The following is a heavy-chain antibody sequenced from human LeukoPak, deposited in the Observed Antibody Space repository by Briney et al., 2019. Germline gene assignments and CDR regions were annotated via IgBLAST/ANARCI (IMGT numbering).Heavy chain of an antibody. J-gene: IGHJ5*02. Sequence: SETLSLTCTVSVGSIGTHYCSWIRQPPGKGLEWIGYISNSGTTNYNPSLKSRLDMSVDTSKNQFSLKLSSVTAADTAVYYCARHLGLARGSNWLAPWGQGTLVIVSS. CDR1: VGSIGTHY. CDR3: ARHLGLARGSNWLAP. CDR2: ISNSGTT. V-gene: IGHV4-59*08. D-gene: IGHD3-16*01.